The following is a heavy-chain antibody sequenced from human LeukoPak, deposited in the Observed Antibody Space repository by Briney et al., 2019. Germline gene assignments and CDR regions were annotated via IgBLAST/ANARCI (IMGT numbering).Heavy chain of an antibody. CDR2: IYHSGST. CDR1: GYSISSGYY. Sequence: SETLSLTCTVSGYSISSGYYWGWIRQPPGKGLEWIGSIYHSGSTYYNPSLKSRVTISVETSKNQFSLKLTSVTAADTAVYYCARTDENYFDSSGPGFDYWGQGTLVSVSS. CDR3: ARTDENYFDSSGPGFDY. D-gene: IGHD3-22*01. V-gene: IGHV4-38-2*02. J-gene: IGHJ4*02.